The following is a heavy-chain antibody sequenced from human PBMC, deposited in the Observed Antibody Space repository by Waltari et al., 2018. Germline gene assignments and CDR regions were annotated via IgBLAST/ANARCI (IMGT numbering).Heavy chain of an antibody. CDR1: GYSISSGYY. CDR2: IYHSGST. V-gene: IGHV4-38-2*01. CDR3: ARLGLVDSLFDY. D-gene: IGHD2-8*02. J-gene: IGHJ4*02. Sequence: QVQLQESGPGLVKPSETLSLTCAVSGYSISSGYYWGWIRQPPGKGLEWIGSIYHSGSTDYNPSLKSRVTISVDTSKNQFSLKLSSVTAADTAVYYCARLGLVDSLFDYWGQGTLVTVSS.